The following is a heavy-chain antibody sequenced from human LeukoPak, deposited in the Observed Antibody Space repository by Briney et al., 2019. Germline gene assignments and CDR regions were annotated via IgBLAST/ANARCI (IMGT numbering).Heavy chain of an antibody. V-gene: IGHV4-34*01. Sequence: KPSETLSLTCAVYGGSFSGYYWSWIRQPPGKGLEWIGEINHSGSTNYNPSLKSRVTISVDTSKNQFSLKLSSVTAADTAVYYCARGPRTGYNYGYGDYWGQGTLVTVSS. CDR1: GGSFSGYY. CDR3: ARGPRTGYNYGYGDY. CDR2: INHSGST. J-gene: IGHJ4*02. D-gene: IGHD5-18*01.